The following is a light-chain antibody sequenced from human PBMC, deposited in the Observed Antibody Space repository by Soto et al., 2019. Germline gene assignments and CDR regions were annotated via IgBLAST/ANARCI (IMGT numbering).Light chain of an antibody. CDR2: HVS. Sequence: DVVVTQSPLSLPVTLGQPASISCRSSQSLIHSDGNTYLHWFQQRPGQSPRRLIYHVSIRDSGVQDRFSGSGSGTDFTLEISRVEAEDVGVYYCMQGRHWPYTFGPGTTVDIK. CDR3: MQGRHWPYT. CDR1: QSLIHSDGNTY. V-gene: IGKV2-30*02. J-gene: IGKJ3*01.